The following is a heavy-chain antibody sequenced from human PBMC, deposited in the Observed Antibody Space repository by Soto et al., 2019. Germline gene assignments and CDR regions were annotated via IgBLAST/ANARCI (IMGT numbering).Heavy chain of an antibody. J-gene: IGHJ4*02. Sequence: SETLSLPCAVYGGSFSGYYWSWIRQPPGKGLEWIGEINHSGSTNYNPSLKSRVTISVDTSKNQFSLKLSSVTAADTAVYYCARGAHPDWSQGTLVTVSS. CDR2: INHSGST. V-gene: IGHV4-34*01. CDR3: ARGAHPD. CDR1: GGSFSGYY.